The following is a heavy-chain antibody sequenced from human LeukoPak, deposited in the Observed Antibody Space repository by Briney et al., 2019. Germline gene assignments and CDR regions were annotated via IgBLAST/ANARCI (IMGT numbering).Heavy chain of an antibody. CDR3: ARALYGDYVDY. D-gene: IGHD4-17*01. V-gene: IGHV4-30-2*01. CDR2: IYHSGST. Sequence: SETLSLTCAVSGGSISSGGYSWSWIRQPPGKGLEWIGYIYHSGSTYYNPSLKSRVTISVDRSKNQFSLKLSSVTAADTAVYYCARALYGDYVDYWGQGTLVTVSS. CDR1: GGSISSGGYS. J-gene: IGHJ4*02.